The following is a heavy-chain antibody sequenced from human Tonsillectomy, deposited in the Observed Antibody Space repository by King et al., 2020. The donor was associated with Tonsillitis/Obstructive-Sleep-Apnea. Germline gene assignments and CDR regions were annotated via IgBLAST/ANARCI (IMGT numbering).Heavy chain of an antibody. CDR3: ASYYDFWSGYPY. V-gene: IGHV4-59*01. D-gene: IGHD3-3*01. J-gene: IGHJ4*02. CDR2: IYYSGSP. CDR1: GGSISSYY. Sequence: QLQESGPGLVKPSETLSLTCTVSGGSISSYYWSWIRQPPGKGLEWIGYIYYSGSPNYNPSLKSRVTISVDTSKNQFSLKLSSVTAADTAVYYCASYYDFWSGYPYWGQGTLVTVSS.